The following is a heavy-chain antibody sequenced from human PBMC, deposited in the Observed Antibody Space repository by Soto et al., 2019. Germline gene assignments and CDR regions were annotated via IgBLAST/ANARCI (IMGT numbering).Heavy chain of an antibody. J-gene: IGHJ3*02. V-gene: IGHV4-39*01. D-gene: IGHD3-3*01. CDR2: IYYSGST. CDR3: ARHRQLEWLSSGDQAFDI. Sequence: QLQLQESGPGLVKPSETLSLTCTVSGGSISSSSYYWGWIRQPPGKGLEWIGSIYYSGSTYYNPSLKSRVTISVDTSKNQCSLRRSSVTAADTAVYYCARHRQLEWLSSGDQAFDIWGQGTMVTVSS. CDR1: GGSISSSSYY.